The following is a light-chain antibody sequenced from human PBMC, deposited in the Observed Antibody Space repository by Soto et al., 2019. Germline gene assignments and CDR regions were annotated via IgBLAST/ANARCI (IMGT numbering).Light chain of an antibody. CDR2: KAS. J-gene: IGKJ4*02. Sequence: DIQMTQSPSTLSASVGDRVTITCRASQSISTWLAWYQQKPGKAPKLLIYKASSLEGGVPSRFSGSGSGTEFNITVSSLQPDDFATYYCQQYNTYPLTFGGRTTVEIK. CDR3: QQYNTYPLT. V-gene: IGKV1-5*03. CDR1: QSISTW.